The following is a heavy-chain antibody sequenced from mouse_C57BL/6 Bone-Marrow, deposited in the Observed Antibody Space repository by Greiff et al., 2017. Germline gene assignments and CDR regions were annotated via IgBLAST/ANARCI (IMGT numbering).Heavy chain of an antibody. Sequence: VQLKESGAELARPGASVKLSCKASGYTFTSYGISWVKQRTGQGLEWIGMIHPNSGSTNYNEKFKSKATLTVDKSSSTAYMQLSSLTSEDSAVYYCARWRLRRFDYWGQGTTLTVSS. D-gene: IGHD2-4*01. CDR2: IHPNSGST. CDR1: GYTFTSYG. V-gene: IGHV1-81*01. CDR3: ARWRLRRFDY. J-gene: IGHJ2*01.